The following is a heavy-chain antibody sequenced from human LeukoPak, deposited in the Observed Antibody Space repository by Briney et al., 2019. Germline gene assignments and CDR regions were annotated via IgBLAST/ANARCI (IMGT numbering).Heavy chain of an antibody. CDR1: GFTVSSNY. Sequence: PGGSLRLSCAASGFTVSSNYMSWVRQAPGKGLEWVSVIYSGGSTYYADSVKGRFTISRDSSKNTLYLQMNSLRAEDTAVYYCARASSIVVVPAALDYWGQGTLVTVSS. CDR2: IYSGGST. CDR3: ARASSIVVVPAALDY. J-gene: IGHJ4*02. V-gene: IGHV3-53*01. D-gene: IGHD2-2*01.